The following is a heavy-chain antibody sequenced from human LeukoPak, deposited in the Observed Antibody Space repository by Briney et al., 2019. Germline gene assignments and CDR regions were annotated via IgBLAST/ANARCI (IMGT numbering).Heavy chain of an antibody. D-gene: IGHD3-9*01. CDR3: ARGVDERIRYFDWLPQYNWFDP. V-gene: IGHV1-8*03. CDR1: GYTFTSYD. Sequence: ASVKVSCKASGYTFTSYDINWVRQATGQGLEWMGWMNPNSGNTGYAQKFQGRVTITRSTSISTAYMELSSLRSEDTAVYYYARGVDERIRYFDWLPQYNWFDPWGQGTLVTVSS. J-gene: IGHJ5*02. CDR2: MNPNSGNT.